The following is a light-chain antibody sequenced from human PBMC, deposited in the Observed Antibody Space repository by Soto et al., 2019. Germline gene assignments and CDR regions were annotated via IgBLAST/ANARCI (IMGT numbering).Light chain of an antibody. CDR3: GSYTSTYVRI. V-gene: IGLV2-14*01. CDR1: SSDVGRYNY. Sequence: LTQPASVSGSPGQSITISCTGTSSDVGRYNYVSWYQQYPGRAPKLIIYEVTNRPSGVSDRFSGSKSGNVASLTISGLQAADEADYYCGSYTSTYVRIFGTGTKVTVL. CDR2: EVT. J-gene: IGLJ1*01.